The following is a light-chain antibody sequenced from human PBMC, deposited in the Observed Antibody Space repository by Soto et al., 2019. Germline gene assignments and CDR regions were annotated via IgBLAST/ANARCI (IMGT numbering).Light chain of an antibody. V-gene: IGKV2-28*01. Sequence: IVMTQSPLFLPVTPGEPASISCRSSQSLLHSNGYTYLDWYLQKPGQSPQLLIYLGSSRASGVPDRFSGSGSGTDFTLKISRVEAEDVGVYYCMQALQTPQLTFGGGTKVDIK. CDR2: LGS. J-gene: IGKJ4*01. CDR1: QSLLHSNGYTY. CDR3: MQALQTPQLT.